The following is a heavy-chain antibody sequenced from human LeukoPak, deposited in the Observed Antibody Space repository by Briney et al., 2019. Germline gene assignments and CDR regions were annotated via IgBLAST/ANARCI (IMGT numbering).Heavy chain of an antibody. J-gene: IGHJ4*02. CDR1: GGSISSHY. CDR2: IYTTGST. D-gene: IGHD1-26*01. V-gene: IGHV4-4*07. CDR3: ATSFGSYYGPFDY. Sequence: SETLSLTCTVSGGSISSHYWSWIRQPAGKGLEWIGRIYTTGSTNYNPSLKSRVTMSVDTSKNQFSLNLSSVTAADTAVYYCATSFGSYYGPFDYWGQGTLVTVSS.